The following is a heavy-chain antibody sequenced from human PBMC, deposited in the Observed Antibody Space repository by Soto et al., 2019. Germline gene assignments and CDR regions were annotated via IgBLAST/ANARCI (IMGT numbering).Heavy chain of an antibody. CDR1: GFTFSIYS. V-gene: IGHV3-21*04. D-gene: IGHD1-1*01. J-gene: IGHJ3*02. CDR2: ISSSSSYI. Sequence: GGSLRLSCAASGFTFSIYSMNWVRQAPGKGLEWVSSISSSSSYIYYADSVKGRFTISRDNAKNSLYLQMNSLRAEDTAVYYCAKGNAWSPALVLDIWGQGTMVTVSS. CDR3: AKGNAWSPALVLDI.